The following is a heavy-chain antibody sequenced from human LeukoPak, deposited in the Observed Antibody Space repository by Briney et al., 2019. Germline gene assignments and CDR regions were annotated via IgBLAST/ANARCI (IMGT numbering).Heavy chain of an antibody. D-gene: IGHD2-2*01. Sequence: GGSLRLSCAASGFIFSSYAMSWVRQAPGKGLEWVSTISGSGGSTYYADSVKGRFTISRDNSKNTVYLQMNSLRAEDTAVYYCASNDCSSTSCYFDNFDYWGQGTLVTVSS. V-gene: IGHV3-23*01. CDR2: ISGSGGST. CDR3: ASNDCSSTSCYFDNFDY. J-gene: IGHJ4*02. CDR1: GFIFSSYA.